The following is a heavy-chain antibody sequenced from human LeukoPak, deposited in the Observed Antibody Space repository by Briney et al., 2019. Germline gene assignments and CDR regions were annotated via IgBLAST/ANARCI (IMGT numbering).Heavy chain of an antibody. CDR1: GFTFSSYS. CDR2: ISSSSSYI. CDR3: ARGSFYVWGSYRNRDAFDI. J-gene: IGHJ3*02. V-gene: IGHV3-21*01. Sequence: GGSLRLSCAASGFTFSSYSMNWVRQAPGKGLEWVSSISSSSSYIYYADSVKGRFTISRDNAKNSLYLQMNSLRAEDTAVYYCARGSFYVWGSYRNRDAFDIWGQGTMVTVSS. D-gene: IGHD3-16*02.